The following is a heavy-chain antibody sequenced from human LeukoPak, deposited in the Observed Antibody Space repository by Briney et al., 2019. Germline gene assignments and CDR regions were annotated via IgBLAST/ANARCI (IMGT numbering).Heavy chain of an antibody. Sequence: GGSLRLFCAASGFTFSSYGMHWVRQAPGKGLEWVAFVRYDGSNKYYADSVKGRFTISRDNSKNTLYLQMNSLRAEDTAVYYCAKDPSVTRLQDYWGQGTLVTVSS. D-gene: IGHD4-17*01. CDR2: VRYDGSNK. J-gene: IGHJ4*02. V-gene: IGHV3-30*02. CDR1: GFTFSSYG. CDR3: AKDPSVTRLQDY.